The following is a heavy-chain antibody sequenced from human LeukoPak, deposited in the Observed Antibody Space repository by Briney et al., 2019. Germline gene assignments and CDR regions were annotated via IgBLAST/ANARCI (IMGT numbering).Heavy chain of an antibody. V-gene: IGHV3-30*01. D-gene: IGHD2-2*02. Sequence: GGSLRLSCAASGFTFSSYAMHWVRQAPGKGLERVAVISYDGSNKYYADSVKGRFTISRDNSKNTLYLQMNSLRAEDTAVYYCARGLPQYQLLYPVYYWGQGTLVTVSS. CDR2: ISYDGSNK. J-gene: IGHJ4*02. CDR3: ARGLPQYQLLYPVYY. CDR1: GFTFSSYA.